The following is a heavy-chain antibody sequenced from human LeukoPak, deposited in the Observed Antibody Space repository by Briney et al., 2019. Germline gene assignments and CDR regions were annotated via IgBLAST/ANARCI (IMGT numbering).Heavy chain of an antibody. CDR1: GFTFSSYS. CDR3: AREHRAMLYSSSWYSPSFFDY. D-gene: IGHD6-13*01. J-gene: IGHJ4*02. Sequence: GGSLRLSCAASGFTFSSYSMNWVRQAPGKGLEWASSISSSSSYIYYADSVKGRFTISRDNAKNSLYLQMNSLRAEDTAVYYCAREHRAMLYSSSWYSPSFFDYWGQGTLVTVSS. CDR2: ISSSSSYI. V-gene: IGHV3-21*01.